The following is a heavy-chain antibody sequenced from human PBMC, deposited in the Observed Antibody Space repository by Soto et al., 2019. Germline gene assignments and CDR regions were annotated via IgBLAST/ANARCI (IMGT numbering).Heavy chain of an antibody. CDR2: INYSGST. V-gene: IGHV4-34*01. D-gene: IGHD3-16*01. CDR1: GGSFSGYY. Sequence: PSETLSLTCAVYGGSFSGYYWSWIRQPPGKGLEWIGEINYSGSTNYNPSLKSRVTISVDTSKNQFSLKLSSVTAADTAVYYCARAGGNGDYFDYWGQGTLVTVSS. CDR3: ARAGGNGDYFDY. J-gene: IGHJ4*02.